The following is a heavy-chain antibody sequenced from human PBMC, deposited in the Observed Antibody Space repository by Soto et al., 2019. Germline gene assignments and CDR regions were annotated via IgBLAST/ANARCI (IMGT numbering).Heavy chain of an antibody. CDR3: ARSQGSSTSLEIYYYYYYGMDV. Sequence: QAQLVQSGAEVKKPGSSVKVSCKASGGTFSSYAISWVRQAPGQGLEWMGGIIPISETTNYAQKFQGRVTITADESQSTAYMELSSLRSEDTAVYYCARSQGSSTSLEIYYYYYYGMDVWGQGTTVTVSS. CDR2: IIPISETT. CDR1: GGTFSSYA. V-gene: IGHV1-69*01. D-gene: IGHD2-2*01. J-gene: IGHJ6*02.